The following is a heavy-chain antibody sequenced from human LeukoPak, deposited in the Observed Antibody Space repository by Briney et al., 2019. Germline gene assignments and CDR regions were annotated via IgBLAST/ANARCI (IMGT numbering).Heavy chain of an antibody. J-gene: IGHJ4*02. D-gene: IGHD3-22*01. V-gene: IGHV5-51*01. CDR3: ARRNYYDSSGYYWNYFDY. CDR1: GYSFTSYW. Sequence: GESLKISCKGSGYSFTSYWIGWVRPMPGKGLEWMGIIYPGDSDTRYSPSFQGQVTISADKSISTAYLQWSSLKTSDTAMYYCARRNYYDSSGYYWNYFDYWGQGTLVTVSS. CDR2: IYPGDSDT.